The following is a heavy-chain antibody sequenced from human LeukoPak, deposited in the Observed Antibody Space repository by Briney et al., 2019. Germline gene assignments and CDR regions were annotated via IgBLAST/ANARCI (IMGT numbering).Heavy chain of an antibody. V-gene: IGHV4-61*09. CDR2: IYTSGST. D-gene: IGHD3-16*01. Sequence: SETLSLTCTVSGGSFSSGSYYWSWIRQPAGKGLEWIGQIYTSGSTNYNPSLKSRLTISVDTSKNQFSLNLTSVTAADTAVYYCARFTPQGYGWGGYNRFDPWGQGTLVTVSS. J-gene: IGHJ5*02. CDR1: GGSFSSGSYY. CDR3: ARFTPQGYGWGGYNRFDP.